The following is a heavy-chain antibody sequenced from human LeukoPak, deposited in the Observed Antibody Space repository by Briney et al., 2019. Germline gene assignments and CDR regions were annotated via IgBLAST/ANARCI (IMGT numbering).Heavy chain of an antibody. CDR3: ARSVYCSGGSCYRTRNWFDP. CDR2: ISAYNGNT. D-gene: IGHD2-15*01. CDR1: GYTFTSYG. V-gene: IGHV1-18*01. J-gene: IGHJ5*02. Sequence: ASMKVSCKASGYTFTSYGISWVRQAPGQGLEWMGWISAYNGNTNYAQKLQGRVTMTTDTSTSTAYMELRSLRSDDTAVYYCARSVYCSGGSCYRTRNWFDPWGQGTLVTVSS.